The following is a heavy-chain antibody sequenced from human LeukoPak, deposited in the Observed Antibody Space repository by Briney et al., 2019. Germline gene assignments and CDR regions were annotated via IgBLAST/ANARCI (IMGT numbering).Heavy chain of an antibody. J-gene: IGHJ3*02. CDR2: ISGSGGRT. CDR1: GFTFSRYG. V-gene: IGHV3-23*01. CDR3: AKSNGYGLIDI. D-gene: IGHD3-10*01. Sequence: GGTLRLSCAASGFTFSRYGMSWVRQAPGKGLEWVSAISGSGGRTYYADSVKGRFTISRDNSKNTLYLQMNSLRAEDTAVYNCAKSNGYGLIDIWGQGTMVTVSS.